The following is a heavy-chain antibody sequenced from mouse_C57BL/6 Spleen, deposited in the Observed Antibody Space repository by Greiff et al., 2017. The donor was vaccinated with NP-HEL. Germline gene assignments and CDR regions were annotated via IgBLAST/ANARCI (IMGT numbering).Heavy chain of an antibody. Sequence: QVQLQQSGAELARPGASVKLSCKASGYTFTSYGISWVKQRTGQGLEWTGEIYPRSGNTYYNEKFKGKATLTADKSSSTAYMELRSLTSEDSAVYFCARRSLYDYDEGYAMDYWGQGTSVTVSS. V-gene: IGHV1-81*01. CDR2: IYPRSGNT. CDR3: ARRSLYDYDEGYAMDY. CDR1: GYTFTSYG. J-gene: IGHJ4*01. D-gene: IGHD2-4*01.